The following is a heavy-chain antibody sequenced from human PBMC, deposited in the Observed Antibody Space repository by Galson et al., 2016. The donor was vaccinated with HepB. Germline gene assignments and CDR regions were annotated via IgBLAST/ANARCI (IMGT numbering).Heavy chain of an antibody. CDR2: INTEENGGMA. CDR3: TQNWNHAEQS. D-gene: IGHD1-14*01. CDR1: GFTFANFA. J-gene: IGHJ4*02. Sequence: SLRLSCAASGFTFANFAMSWVRQAPGKGLEWVGFINTEENGGMAHYAASVRGRFTISRDDSKSIAYLQMNSLKTEDTAMYYCTQNWNHAEQSWGQGTLVTGS. V-gene: IGHV3-49*04.